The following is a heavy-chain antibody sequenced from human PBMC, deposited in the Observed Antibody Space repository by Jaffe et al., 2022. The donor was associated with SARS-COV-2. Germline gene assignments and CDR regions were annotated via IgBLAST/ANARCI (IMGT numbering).Heavy chain of an antibody. CDR3: ARVSYSGSLNWFDP. CDR2: IYTSGST. J-gene: IGHJ5*02. Sequence: QVQLQESGPGLVKPSETLSLTCTVSGGSISSYYWSWIRQPAGKGLEWIGRIYTSGSTNYNPSLKSRVTMSVDTSKNQFSLKLSSVTAADTAVYYCARVSYSGSLNWFDPWGQGTLVTVSS. D-gene: IGHD1-26*01. V-gene: IGHV4-4*07. CDR1: GGSISSYY.